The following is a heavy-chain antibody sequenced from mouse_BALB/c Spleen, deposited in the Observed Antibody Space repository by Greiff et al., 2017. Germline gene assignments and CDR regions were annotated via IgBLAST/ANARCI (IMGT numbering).Heavy chain of an antibody. CDR3: ARDYDYDGPYYAMDY. CDR1: GFTFSDYY. D-gene: IGHD2-4*01. J-gene: IGHJ4*01. CDR2: ISDGGSYT. Sequence: EVQVVESGGGLVKPGGSLKLSCAASGFTFSDYYMYWVRQTPEKRLEWVATISDGGSYTYYPDSVKGRFTISRDNAKNNLYLQMSSLKSEDTAMYYCARDYDYDGPYYAMDYWGQGTSVTVSS. V-gene: IGHV5-4*02.